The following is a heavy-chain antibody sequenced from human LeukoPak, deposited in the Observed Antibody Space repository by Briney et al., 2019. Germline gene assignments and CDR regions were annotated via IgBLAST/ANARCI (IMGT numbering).Heavy chain of an antibody. Sequence: PSETLSLTCAVSGGSISSGGYSWSWIRQPPGKGLEWIGYIYHSGSTYYNPSLKSRVTISVDRSKNQFSLKLSSVTAADTAVYYCASMVRGAHFDYWGQGTLVTVSS. D-gene: IGHD3-10*01. CDR3: ASMVRGAHFDY. CDR2: IYHSGST. CDR1: GGSISSGGYS. J-gene: IGHJ4*02. V-gene: IGHV4-30-2*01.